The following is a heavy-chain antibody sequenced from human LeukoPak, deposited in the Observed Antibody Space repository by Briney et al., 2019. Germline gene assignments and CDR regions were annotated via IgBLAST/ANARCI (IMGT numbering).Heavy chain of an antibody. CDR3: ARGGGSYRV. V-gene: IGHV3-48*04. D-gene: IGHD1-26*01. Sequence: GRSLRLSCAASGFTFSSYGMHWVRQAPGKGLEWVSYISSSGSSIYYADSVKGRFTISRDNAKNSLYLQVNSLRAEDTAVYYCARGGGSYRVWGQGTLVTVSS. CDR2: ISSSGSSI. J-gene: IGHJ4*02. CDR1: GFTFSSYG.